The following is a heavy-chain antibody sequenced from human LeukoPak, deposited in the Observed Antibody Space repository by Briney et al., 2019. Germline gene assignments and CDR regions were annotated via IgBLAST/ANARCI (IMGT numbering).Heavy chain of an antibody. D-gene: IGHD2-15*01. CDR1: GGSISSSNW. J-gene: IGHJ4*02. CDR3: ARGPDIVVVVAATSDSYFDY. V-gene: IGHV4-4*02. Sequence: SGTLSLTCAVSGGSISSSNWWSWVRQPPGKGLEWIGEIYHSGSTNYNPSLKSRVTISVDKSKNQFSLKLSSVTAADTAVYYCARGPDIVVVVAATSDSYFDYWGQGTLVTVSS. CDR2: IYHSGST.